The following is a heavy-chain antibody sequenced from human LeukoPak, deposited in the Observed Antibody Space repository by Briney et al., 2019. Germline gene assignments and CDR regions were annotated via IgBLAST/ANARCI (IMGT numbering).Heavy chain of an antibody. J-gene: IGHJ5*02. CDR3: ARTEYYDFWSGLSWFDP. Sequence: SVKVSCKASGGTFSSYAISWVRQAPGQGLKWMGGIIPIFGTANYAQKFQGRVTITADESTSTAYMELSSLRSEDTAVYYCARTEYYDFWSGLSWFDPWGQGTLVTISS. CDR1: GGTFSSYA. CDR2: IIPIFGTA. D-gene: IGHD3-3*01. V-gene: IGHV1-69*13.